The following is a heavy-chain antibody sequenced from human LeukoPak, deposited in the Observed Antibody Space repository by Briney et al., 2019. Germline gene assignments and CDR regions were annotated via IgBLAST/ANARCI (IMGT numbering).Heavy chain of an antibody. V-gene: IGHV3-74*01. D-gene: IGHD5-18*01. J-gene: IGHJ4*02. CDR2: INSDGSST. CDR1: GFTFSSYW. Sequence: GGSLRLSCAASGFTFSSYWMHWVRQAPGKGLVWVSRINSDGSSTSYEDSVKGRFTISRDNAKNTLYLQMNSLRAEDTAVYYCARGGYSYGFYFDYWGQGTLVTVPS. CDR3: ARGGYSYGFYFDY.